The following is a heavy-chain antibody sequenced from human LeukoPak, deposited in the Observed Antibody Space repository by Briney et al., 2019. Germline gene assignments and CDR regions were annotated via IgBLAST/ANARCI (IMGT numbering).Heavy chain of an antibody. V-gene: IGHV4-30-4*01. Sequence: SETLSLSCTVSGGSISSGDYYWSWIRQPPGKGLEWIGYIYYSGSTYYNPSLKSRVTISVDTSKNRFSLKLSSVTAADTAVYYCAAPGIAAAGPTFDYWGQGTLVTVSS. D-gene: IGHD6-13*01. CDR2: IYYSGST. J-gene: IGHJ4*02. CDR3: AAPGIAAAGPTFDY. CDR1: GGSISSGDYY.